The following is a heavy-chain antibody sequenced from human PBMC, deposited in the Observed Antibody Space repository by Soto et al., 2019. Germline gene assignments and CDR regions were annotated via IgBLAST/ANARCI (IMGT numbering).Heavy chain of an antibody. CDR2: INHSGST. J-gene: IGHJ3*02. CDR3: ARFNIAIDAFDI. D-gene: IGHD2-21*01. V-gene: IGHV4-34*01. Sequence: SETLSPTRAVYGGSFSGYYWSWSRQPPGKGLEWSGEINHSGSTNYNPSLKSRVTISVDTSKNQFSLKLSSVTAADTAVYYCARFNIAIDAFDIWGQGTMVTVSS. CDR1: GGSFSGYY.